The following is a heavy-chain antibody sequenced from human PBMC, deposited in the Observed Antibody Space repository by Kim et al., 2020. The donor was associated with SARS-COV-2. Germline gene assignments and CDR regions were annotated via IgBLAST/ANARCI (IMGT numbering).Heavy chain of an antibody. Sequence: GGSLRLSCAASGFTFSSYWMSWVRQAPGKGLEWVANIKQDGSEKYYVDSVKGRFTNSRDNAKNSLYLQMNSRGAEDTAVYYCAVATWARDAFDIWGQGTMVTVSS. CDR3: AVATWARDAFDI. CDR1: GFTFSSYW. V-gene: IGHV3-7*01. CDR2: IKQDGSEK. D-gene: IGHD1-26*01. J-gene: IGHJ3*02.